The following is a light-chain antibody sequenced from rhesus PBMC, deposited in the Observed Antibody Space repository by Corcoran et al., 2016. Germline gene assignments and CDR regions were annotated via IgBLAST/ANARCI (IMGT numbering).Light chain of an antibody. Sequence: DIQMTQSPSSLSASVGDTVTITCRARQSISSWLGWYQQKPGKASTLRFYKAASLQSGVPSRFSGTGSGTDFTLTISSLPPEDFATYYCHQYRSSPYSFSQGTKVEIK. CDR1: QSISSW. V-gene: IGKV1-22*01. J-gene: IGKJ2*01. CDR2: KAA. CDR3: HQYRSSPYS.